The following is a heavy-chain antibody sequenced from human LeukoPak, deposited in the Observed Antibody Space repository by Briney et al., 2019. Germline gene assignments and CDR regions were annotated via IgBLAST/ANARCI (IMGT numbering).Heavy chain of an antibody. CDR1: GGSISSYY. J-gene: IGHJ5*02. CDR3: ARRTGYCGGGSCYGWFDR. Sequence: SETLSLTCTVSGGSISSYYWSWIRQPPGKGLEWIGYIYYSGSTSYNPSLKSRVTISEDASKNQFSLKLSSVTAADTAVYYCARRTGYCGGGSCYGWFDRWGQGTLVTVSS. V-gene: IGHV4-59*01. CDR2: IYYSGST. D-gene: IGHD2-15*01.